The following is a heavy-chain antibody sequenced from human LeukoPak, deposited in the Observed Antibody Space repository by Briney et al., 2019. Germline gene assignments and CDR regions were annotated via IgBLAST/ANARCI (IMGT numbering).Heavy chain of an antibody. Sequence: SVKVSCKASGYTFTTYAIHWVRQAPGQRLEWMGWINAGNGNTKYSQKFQARVTITRDTSASTAYMELSSLRSEDTAVYYCARDPIGSRWPYYFDYWGQGTLVTVPS. V-gene: IGHV1-3*01. CDR2: INAGNGNT. J-gene: IGHJ4*02. CDR1: GYTFTTYA. CDR3: ARDPIGSRWPYYFDY. D-gene: IGHD6-13*01.